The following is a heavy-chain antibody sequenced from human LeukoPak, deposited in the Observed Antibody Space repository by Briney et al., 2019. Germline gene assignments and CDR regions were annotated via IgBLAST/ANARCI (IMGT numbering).Heavy chain of an antibody. D-gene: IGHD4-17*01. CDR1: GGTFSSYP. CDR3: ARGYDYGDYVGDFDY. Sequence: GASVTVSCKASGGTFSSYPISWVRQAPGQGLEWMGWITTYNGNTNYAQKLQGRVTMTTDTSTSTAYMDLRGLRSDDTAVYYCARGYDYGDYVGDFDYWGQGTLVTVSS. CDR2: ITTYNGNT. J-gene: IGHJ4*02. V-gene: IGHV1-18*01.